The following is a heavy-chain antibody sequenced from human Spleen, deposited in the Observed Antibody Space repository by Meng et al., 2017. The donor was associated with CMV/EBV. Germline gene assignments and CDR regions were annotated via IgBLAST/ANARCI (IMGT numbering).Heavy chain of an antibody. CDR3: ARDPWDIVAIPAAPDN. CDR2: ISSSGSTI. V-gene: IGHV3-11*04. D-gene: IGHD2-2*01. J-gene: IGHJ4*02. Sequence: GESLKISCAASGFTFSDYYMSWIRQAPGKGLEWVSYISSSGSTIYYADSVKGRFTISRDNAKNSLYLQMNSLRAEDTAVYYCARDPWDIVAIPAAPDNWGQGTLVTVSS. CDR1: GFTFSDYY.